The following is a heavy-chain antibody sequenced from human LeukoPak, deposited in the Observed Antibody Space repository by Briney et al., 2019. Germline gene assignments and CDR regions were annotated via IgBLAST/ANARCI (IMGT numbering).Heavy chain of an antibody. J-gene: IGHJ4*02. Sequence: SETLSLTCTVSGGSISSGSYYWSWIRQPAGKGLEWIGRIYTSGSTNYNPSLKSRVTISVDTSKNQFSLKLSSATAADTAVYYCTTDIAVAGGQFDYWGQGTLVTVSS. CDR2: IYTSGST. D-gene: IGHD6-19*01. CDR3: TTDIAVAGGQFDY. V-gene: IGHV4-61*02. CDR1: GGSISSGSYY.